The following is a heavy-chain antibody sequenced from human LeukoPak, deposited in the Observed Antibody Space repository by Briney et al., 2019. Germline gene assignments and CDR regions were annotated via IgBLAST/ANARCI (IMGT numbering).Heavy chain of an antibody. V-gene: IGHV3-23*01. CDR3: AKAFSGSGWYYFDY. CDR1: GFTFSSYA. D-gene: IGHD6-19*01. J-gene: IGHJ4*02. CDR2: ISNVGGYT. Sequence: ARSLRPSCLAYGFTFSSYAMTWVRQAPGKGLEWVSTISNVGGYTYYADSVKGRFTISRDNSKNTVYLQMNSLRAEDTALYYYAKAFSGSGWYYFDYWGQGTLVTVSS.